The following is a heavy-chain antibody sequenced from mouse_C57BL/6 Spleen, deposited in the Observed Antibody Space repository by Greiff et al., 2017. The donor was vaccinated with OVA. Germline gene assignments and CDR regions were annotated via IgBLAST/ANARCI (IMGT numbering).Heavy chain of an antibody. CDR2: FYPGSGSI. D-gene: IGHD1-1*01. CDR1: GYTFTEYT. V-gene: IGHV1-62-2*01. Sequence: VHLVESGAELVKPGASVKLSCKASGYTFTEYTIHWVKQRSGQGLEWIGWFYPGSGSIKYNEKFKDKATLTADKSSSTVYMELSRLTSEDSAVYFCARHEVPDYYGSSQYYFDYWGQGTTLTVSS. CDR3: ARHEVPDYYGSSQYYFDY. J-gene: IGHJ2*01.